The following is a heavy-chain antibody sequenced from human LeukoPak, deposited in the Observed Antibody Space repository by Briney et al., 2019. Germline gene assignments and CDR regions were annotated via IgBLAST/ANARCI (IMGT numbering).Heavy chain of an antibody. J-gene: IGHJ6*03. D-gene: IGHD3-3*01. CDR3: ARTHDVLSGYPPGYYMDV. CDR1: GYTFTSNG. V-gene: IGHV1-18*01. Sequence: ASVKLSCKASGYTFTSNGISWVRQAPGQGLEWMGWISAYNGDTNYAQKLQGRVTMTTDTSTSTAYMELRSLRSGETAVYYCARTHDVLSGYPPGYYMDVWGKGTTVTVSS. CDR2: ISAYNGDT.